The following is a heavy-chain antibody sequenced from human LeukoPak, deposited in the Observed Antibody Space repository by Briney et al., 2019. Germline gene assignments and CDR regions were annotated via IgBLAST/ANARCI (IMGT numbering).Heavy chain of an antibody. J-gene: IGHJ4*02. D-gene: IGHD1-1*01. CDR3: ARVRERRYFDY. V-gene: IGHV3-11*01. Sequence: GGSLRLSCAVSGLTFSDYYMSWIRQAPGKGLEWVSYISSSGSTIYYADSVKGRFIISRDNAKNSLYLQMNSLRAEDTAVYYCARVRERRYFDYWGQGTLGTVSS. CDR2: ISSSGSTI. CDR1: GLTFSDYY.